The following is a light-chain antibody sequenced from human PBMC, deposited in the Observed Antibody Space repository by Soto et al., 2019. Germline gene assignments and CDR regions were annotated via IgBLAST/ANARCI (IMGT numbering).Light chain of an antibody. CDR3: TSYTTSSSTHV. V-gene: IGLV2-14*01. CDR2: EVS. CDR1: SSDVGDYNY. J-gene: IGLJ1*01. Sequence: QSALTQPASVSGSPGQSITISCTGTSSDVGDYNYVSWYQQHPGKAPKLMIFEVSNRPSGVSNRFSGSKSGNTASLTISGLQAEVEADYYCTSYTTSSSTHVFGTGTKLTVL.